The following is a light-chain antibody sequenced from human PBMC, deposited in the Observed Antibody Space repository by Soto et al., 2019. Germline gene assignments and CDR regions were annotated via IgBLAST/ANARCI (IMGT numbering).Light chain of an antibody. V-gene: IGKV3-11*01. CDR2: DAS. J-gene: IGKJ2*01. Sequence: EIVLTQSPATLSLSPGKRATLSCRASQSVSRYLAWYQQKPGQAPRLLIYDASNRATGIPARFSGSGSGTDFTLTISSLEPEDFAVYYCQQRSNWPRTFGQGTKLEIK. CDR1: QSVSRY. CDR3: QQRSNWPRT.